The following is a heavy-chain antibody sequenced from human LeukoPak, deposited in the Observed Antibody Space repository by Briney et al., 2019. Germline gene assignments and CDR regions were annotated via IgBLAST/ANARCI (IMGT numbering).Heavy chain of an antibody. Sequence: GASVKVSCKASGYTFTSYYMHWVRQAPGQGLEWMGIINPSGGSTSYAQKFQGRVTITRNTSISTAYMELSSLRSEDTAVYYCARVCCSSTIDAFDIWGQGTMVTVSS. D-gene: IGHD2-2*01. J-gene: IGHJ3*02. CDR3: ARVCCSSTIDAFDI. V-gene: IGHV1-46*01. CDR2: INPSGGST. CDR1: GYTFTSYY.